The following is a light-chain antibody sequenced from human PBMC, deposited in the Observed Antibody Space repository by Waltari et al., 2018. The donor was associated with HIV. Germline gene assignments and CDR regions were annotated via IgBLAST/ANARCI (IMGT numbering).Light chain of an antibody. J-gene: IGLJ3*02. V-gene: IGLV1-51*01. CDR2: DNS. CDR1: SSNIGNDY. Sequence: QSVLTQPPSVSAAPGQKVTISCSRSSSNIGNDYVSWYQHVPGAAPRLLIYDNSKRPSGIPDRFSGCQSGTSATLAITGLQTGDEADYYCGTWDRTLGGGVFGGGTKLTVL. CDR3: GTWDRTLGGGV.